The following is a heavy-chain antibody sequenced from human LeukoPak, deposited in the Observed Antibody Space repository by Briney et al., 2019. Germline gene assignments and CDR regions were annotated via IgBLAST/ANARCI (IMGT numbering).Heavy chain of an antibody. Sequence: PGGSLRLSCAASGFTFSSYGMHWVRQAPGKGLEWVAVISYDGSNKYYADSVKGRFTISRDNSKNTLYLQMNSLRAEDTAVYYCAKDQGSSSWYVFGNWGQGTLVTVSS. CDR1: GFTFSSYG. V-gene: IGHV3-30*18. CDR2: ISYDGSNK. J-gene: IGHJ4*02. CDR3: AKDQGSSSWYVFGN. D-gene: IGHD6-13*01.